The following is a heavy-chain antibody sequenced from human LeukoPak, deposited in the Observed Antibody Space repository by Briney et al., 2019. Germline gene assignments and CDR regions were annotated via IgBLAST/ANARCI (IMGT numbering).Heavy chain of an antibody. Sequence: PGGSLRLSCTASGLSFSGQWMNWVRQAPGKGLEWVANIKQDVSEKYYVDSVKGRFTISRDNAKNSLYLQMNSLRAEDTAVYYCARDRITLAGVGGSWGQGTLVTVSS. CDR1: GLSFSGQW. CDR3: ARDRITLAGVGGS. D-gene: IGHD6-19*01. J-gene: IGHJ5*02. CDR2: IKQDVSEK. V-gene: IGHV3-7*05.